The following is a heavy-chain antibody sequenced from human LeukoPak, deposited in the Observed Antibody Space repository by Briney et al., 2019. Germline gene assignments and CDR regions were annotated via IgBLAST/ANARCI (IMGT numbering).Heavy chain of an antibody. CDR3: ARRYSSPYYFDY. V-gene: IGHV4-59*08. J-gene: IGHJ4*02. CDR2: IYYSGST. D-gene: IGHD6-6*01. CDR1: GDSISSYY. Sequence: PSETLSLTCTVSGDSISSYYWSWIRQPPGKGLEWIGYIYYSGSTNYNPSLKSRVTISVDTSKNQFSLKLSSVTAADTAVYYCARRYSSPYYFDYWGQGTLVTGSS.